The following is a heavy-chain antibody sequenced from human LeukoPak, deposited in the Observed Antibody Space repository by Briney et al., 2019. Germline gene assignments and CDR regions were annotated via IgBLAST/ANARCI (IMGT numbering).Heavy chain of an antibody. J-gene: IGHJ6*03. Sequence: RASVKVSCKASGYTFTGYHLHWVRQAPGQGLEWMGWINPKNGVTDSPPKFQGRVTMTRDTSITTAYMEVWGLTSNDTATYYCARQDIILGVATYFQYYLDVWGKGTTVTVSS. CDR1: GYTFTGYH. V-gene: IGHV1-2*02. CDR2: INPKNGVT. D-gene: IGHD3-3*01. CDR3: ARQDIILGVATYFQYYLDV.